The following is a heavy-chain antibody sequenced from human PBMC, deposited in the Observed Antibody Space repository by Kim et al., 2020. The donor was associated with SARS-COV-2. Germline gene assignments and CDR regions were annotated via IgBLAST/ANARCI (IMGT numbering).Heavy chain of an antibody. CDR2: IYYSGST. J-gene: IGHJ4*02. CDR3: ARGGAYYDSSGYSYIFDY. Sequence: SETLSLTCTVSGGSISSYYWSWIRQPPGKGLEWIGYIYYSGSTNYNPSLKSRVTISVDTSKNQFSLKLSSVTAADTAVYYCARGGAYYDSSGYSYIFDYWGQGTLVTVSS. V-gene: IGHV4-59*13. CDR1: GGSISSYY. D-gene: IGHD3-22*01.